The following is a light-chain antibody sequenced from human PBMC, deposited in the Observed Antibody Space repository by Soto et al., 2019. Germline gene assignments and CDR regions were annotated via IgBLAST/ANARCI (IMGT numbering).Light chain of an antibody. CDR3: QSFHTSNQE. Sequence: NFMLTQPHSVSESPGKTVTISCTRSSGSIASNYVQWYQQRPGSSPTTVIYEDNQRPSGVPDRFSGSIDSSSNSASLTISGLQTEDEAAYYCQSFHTSNQEFGGGTKLTVL. V-gene: IGLV6-57*01. CDR2: EDN. J-gene: IGLJ2*01. CDR1: SGSIASNY.